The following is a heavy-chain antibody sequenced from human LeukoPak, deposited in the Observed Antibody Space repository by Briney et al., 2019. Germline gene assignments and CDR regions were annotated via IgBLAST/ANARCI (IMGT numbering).Heavy chain of an antibody. J-gene: IGHJ3*02. D-gene: IGHD3-10*01. V-gene: IGHV3-7*01. Sequence: GGSLRLSCAASGFTFSSYWMSWVRQAPGKGLEWVANIKPDGSEKYYVDSVNGRFTISRDNAKNSLYLQMNSLRAEDTAAYYCARDRYYGSGSFDAFDIWGQGTMVTVSS. CDR3: ARDRYYGSGSFDAFDI. CDR2: IKPDGSEK. CDR1: GFTFSSYW.